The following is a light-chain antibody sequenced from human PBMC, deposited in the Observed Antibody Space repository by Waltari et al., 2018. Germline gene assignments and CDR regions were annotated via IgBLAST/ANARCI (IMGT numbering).Light chain of an antibody. V-gene: IGKV3-15*01. Sequence: EIVMTQSPATLSVSPGERATLSCRASQSVGTYLAWYQEKPGQGPRLLISGASIRATGIPARFSGSRSGTEFTLTISSLQSEDFAVYYCQQYNYWPLTFGGGTKVEIK. CDR2: GAS. J-gene: IGKJ4*01. CDR3: QQYNYWPLT. CDR1: QSVGTY.